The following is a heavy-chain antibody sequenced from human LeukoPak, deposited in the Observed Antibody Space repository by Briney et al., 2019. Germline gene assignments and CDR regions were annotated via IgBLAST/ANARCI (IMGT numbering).Heavy chain of an antibody. CDR1: GFTFSSYG. CDR3: AKLRSTVNGSGRNSYYYYMDV. Sequence: GSLRLSCAASGFTFSSYGMTWVRQAPGKGLEWVSGISDSGGSTYYADSVKGRFTISRDNSKNTLYLQINSLRAEDTAVYYCAKLRSTVNGSGRNSYYYYMDVWGKGTTVTISS. CDR2: ISDSGGST. J-gene: IGHJ6*03. D-gene: IGHD3-10*01. V-gene: IGHV3-23*01.